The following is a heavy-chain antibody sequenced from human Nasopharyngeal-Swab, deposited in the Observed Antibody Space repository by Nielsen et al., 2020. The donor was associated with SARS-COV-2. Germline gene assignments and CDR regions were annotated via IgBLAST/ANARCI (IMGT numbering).Heavy chain of an antibody. D-gene: IGHD2-15*01. CDR2: IFWDDDK. V-gene: IGHV2-5*02. CDR1: GFSLYTTGVA. CDR3: ARDLGYCSGGSCYYTRFDP. Sequence: SGPTLVQPTQTLTLTCTFSGFSLYTTGVAVGWVRQPPGKALEWLAVIFWDDDKRYSPSVNDKVAITRGTSQNQVVLTMTNMDPVDTATYYCARDLGYCSGGSCYYTRFDPWGQGTLVTVSS. J-gene: IGHJ5*02.